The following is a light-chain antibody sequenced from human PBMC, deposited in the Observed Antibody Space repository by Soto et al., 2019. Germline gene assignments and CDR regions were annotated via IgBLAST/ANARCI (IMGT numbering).Light chain of an antibody. CDR3: CSYTSSSTLV. J-gene: IGLJ1*01. Sequence: QSALTQPASVSGSPGQSISISCTGTSSDVGAYNFVSWYQQHPGKAPKPMIYEVSNRPSGVSNRFSGSKSGNTASLTISGLQAEDEADYYCCSYTSSSTLVFGSGTKVTV. V-gene: IGLV2-14*01. CDR1: SSDVGAYNF. CDR2: EVS.